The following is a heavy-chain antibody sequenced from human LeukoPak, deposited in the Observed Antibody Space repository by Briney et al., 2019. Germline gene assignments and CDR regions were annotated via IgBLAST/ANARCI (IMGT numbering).Heavy chain of an antibody. CDR3: ARVLRGGGYLPDDAFDI. Sequence: SVKVSCKASGGTFSSYAISWVRQAPGQGLEWMGGIIPIFGTANYAQKFQGRVTITADKSTSTAYMEMSSLRSEDTAVYYCARVLRGGGYLPDDAFDIWGQGTMVTVSS. D-gene: IGHD5-12*01. V-gene: IGHV1-69*06. CDR1: GGTFSSYA. CDR2: IIPIFGTA. J-gene: IGHJ3*02.